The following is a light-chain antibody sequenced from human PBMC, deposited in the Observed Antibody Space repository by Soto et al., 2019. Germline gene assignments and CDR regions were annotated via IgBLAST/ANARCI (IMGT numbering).Light chain of an antibody. J-gene: IGLJ2*01. CDR2: EVS. CDR3: SSYSGSNNVV. CDR1: SSDVGGYNY. Sequence: QSALTQPPSASGSPGQSVTISCTGTSSDVGGYNYVSWYQQHPGKAPKLMIYEVSKRPSGVPDRFSGSKSGNTASLTVSGLQSEYEADYYCSSYSGSNNVVFCGGTKLTVL. V-gene: IGLV2-8*01.